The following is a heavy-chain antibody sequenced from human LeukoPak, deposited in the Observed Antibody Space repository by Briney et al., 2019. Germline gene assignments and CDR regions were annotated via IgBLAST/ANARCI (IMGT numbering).Heavy chain of an antibody. CDR1: GGSIRSSYYY. V-gene: IGHV4-39*07. CDR3: ARNGAPLLDY. D-gene: IGHD3-10*01. CDR2: IYDSGST. Sequence: SETLSLTCTVSGGSIRSSYYYWGWIRQPPGKGLEWIGSIYDSGSTYYNPSLKSRVTISVDTSKNQFSLKLSSVTAADTAVYYCARNGAPLLDYWGQGTLVTVSS. J-gene: IGHJ4*02.